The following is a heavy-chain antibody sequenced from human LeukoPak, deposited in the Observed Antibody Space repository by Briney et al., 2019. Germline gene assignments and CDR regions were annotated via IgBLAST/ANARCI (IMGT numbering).Heavy chain of an antibody. V-gene: IGHV3-74*01. Sequence: PGGSLRLSCAASGFTFRSYWMHWVRQAPGKGLEWVSRVIRDGSFTNYADSVKGRFTISRDNSKNTLYLQMNSLRAEDTAVYYCAKDWSGRTAAGTPYYYGMDVWGQGTTVTVSS. CDR2: VIRDGSFT. CDR1: GFTFRSYW. D-gene: IGHD6-13*01. CDR3: AKDWSGRTAAGTPYYYGMDV. J-gene: IGHJ6*02.